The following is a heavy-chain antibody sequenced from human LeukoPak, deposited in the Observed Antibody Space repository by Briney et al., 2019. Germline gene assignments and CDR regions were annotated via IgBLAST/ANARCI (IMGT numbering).Heavy chain of an antibody. V-gene: IGHV4-61*02. Sequence: PSQTLSLTCTVSGDSISSGTYYWSWIRQPAGKGLEWIGRIYISGSTTYNPSLKSRVTISVDTSKNQFSLKLSSVIAADTAVYYCARTHTGYSSSWYGADYYGMDVWGQGTTVTVSS. CDR3: ARTHTGYSSSWYGADYYGMDV. J-gene: IGHJ6*02. CDR1: GDSISSGTYY. D-gene: IGHD6-13*01. CDR2: IYISGST.